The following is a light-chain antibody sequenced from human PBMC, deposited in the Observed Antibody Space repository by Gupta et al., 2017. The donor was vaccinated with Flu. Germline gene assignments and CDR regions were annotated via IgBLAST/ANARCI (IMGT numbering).Light chain of an antibody. Sequence: DTEVIQSPDSLAVSLGGRATINCKSRQSVFYTSNKKNYLAWYQQKPGQPPRLLIYWASTRESGVPDRFSGSGSETDFALTISNLQAEDVAVYYCQLEDDTPQTFGQGTMVEIK. CDR3: QLEDDTPQT. CDR2: WAS. J-gene: IGKJ1*01. CDR1: QSVFYTSNKKNY. V-gene: IGKV4-1*01.